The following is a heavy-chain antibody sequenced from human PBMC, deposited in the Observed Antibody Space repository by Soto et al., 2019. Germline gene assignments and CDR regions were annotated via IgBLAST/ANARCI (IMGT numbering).Heavy chain of an antibody. CDR3: AREGPVVTAPLDTPYNWFDP. V-gene: IGHV1-69*13. Sequence: ASVKVSCKASGGTFSSYAISWVRQAPGQGLEWMGGIIPIFGTANYAQKFQGRVTITADESTSTAYMELSSLRSEDTAVYYCAREGPVVTAPLDTPYNWFDPWGQGTLVTVSS. D-gene: IGHD2-21*02. CDR1: GGTFSSYA. CDR2: IIPIFGTA. J-gene: IGHJ5*02.